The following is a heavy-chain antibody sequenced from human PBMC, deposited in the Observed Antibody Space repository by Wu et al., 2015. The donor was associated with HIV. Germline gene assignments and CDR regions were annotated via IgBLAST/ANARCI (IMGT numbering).Heavy chain of an antibody. D-gene: IGHD3-16*02. Sequence: QVQLVQSGAEMKKPGSSVKVSCKASGGTFSSYGISWVRQAPRQGLEWMGGIIPMFKTTNYTQKFQGRVTITADESTNTAYMGLYNLRSDDTAVYYCARVKYYSWVTGNYRPGYWYFDL. J-gene: IGHJ2*01. CDR1: GGTFSSYG. CDR2: IIPMFKTT. CDR3: ARVKYYSWVTGNYRPGYWYFDL. V-gene: IGHV1-69*12.